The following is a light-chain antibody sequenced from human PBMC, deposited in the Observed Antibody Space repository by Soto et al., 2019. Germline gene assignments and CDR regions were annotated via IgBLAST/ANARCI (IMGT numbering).Light chain of an antibody. CDR3: QQYYTIPLT. CDR2: WAS. J-gene: IGKJ4*01. CDR1: QHFLHTPNDKNY. Sequence: DIVMPQSPAPLRLFLHGRATINCKSHQHFLHTPNDKNYLGWYQQKPGQPPRLLIYWASTRESGVPDRFSGSGSGTDFTLTISSLQAEDVAIYYCQQYYTIPLTFGGGTKVDIK. V-gene: IGKV4-1*01.